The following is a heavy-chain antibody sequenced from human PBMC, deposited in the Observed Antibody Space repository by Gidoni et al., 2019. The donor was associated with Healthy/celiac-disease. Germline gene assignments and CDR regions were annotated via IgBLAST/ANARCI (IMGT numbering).Heavy chain of an antibody. CDR1: GFTFSSYS. V-gene: IGHV3-21*01. J-gene: IGHJ5*02. CDR3: ARDWGNDIVVVPAAWGWFDP. CDR2: ISSSSSYI. D-gene: IGHD2-2*01. Sequence: EVQLVESGGGLVKPGGSLRLSCAASGFTFSSYSMNWVRQAPGKGLEWVLSISSSSSYIYYADSVKGRFTISRDNAKNSLYLQMNSLRAEDTAVYYCARDWGNDIVVVPAAWGWFDPWGQGTLVTVSS.